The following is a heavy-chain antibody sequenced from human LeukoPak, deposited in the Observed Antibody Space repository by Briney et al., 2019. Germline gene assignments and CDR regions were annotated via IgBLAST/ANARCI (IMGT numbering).Heavy chain of an antibody. CDR1: GGSFSGYY. CDR2: IYYTGST. V-gene: IGHV4-59*01. D-gene: IGHD5-12*01. Sequence: SETLSLTCAVYGGSFSGYYWSWIRQPPGKGLEWIGYIYYTGSTNHNPSLKSRVTISVDTSKSQFSLKLSSVTAADTAVYYCARVVYSGYDFRGAMDVWGKGTTVTVSS. CDR3: ARVVYSGYDFRGAMDV. J-gene: IGHJ6*03.